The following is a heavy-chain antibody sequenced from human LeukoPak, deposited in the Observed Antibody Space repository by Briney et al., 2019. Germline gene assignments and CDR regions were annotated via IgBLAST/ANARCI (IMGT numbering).Heavy chain of an antibody. D-gene: IGHD3-10*01. V-gene: IGHV4-59*08. CDR2: IYYSGST. CDR1: GGSISSYY. Sequence: SETLPLTCTVSGGSISSYYWSWIRQPPGKGLEWIGYIYYSGSTNYNPSLKSRVTISVDTSKNQFSLKLSSVTAADTAVYYCARLIRANWFDPWGQGTLVTVSS. J-gene: IGHJ5*02. CDR3: ARLIRANWFDP.